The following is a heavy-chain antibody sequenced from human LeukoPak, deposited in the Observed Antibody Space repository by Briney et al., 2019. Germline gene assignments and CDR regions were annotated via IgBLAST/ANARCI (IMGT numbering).Heavy chain of an antibody. Sequence: PSETLSLTCTVSGDSISSYYWSWIRQPPGRGLEWIGYIYYSGSTNYNPSLKSRVTISVDTSKNQFSLKLSSVTAADTAVYYCARALTLLGYCSGGSCYSALDAFDIWGQGTMVTVSS. J-gene: IGHJ3*02. CDR1: GDSISSYY. CDR2: IYYSGST. D-gene: IGHD2-15*01. V-gene: IGHV4-59*01. CDR3: ARALTLLGYCSGGSCYSALDAFDI.